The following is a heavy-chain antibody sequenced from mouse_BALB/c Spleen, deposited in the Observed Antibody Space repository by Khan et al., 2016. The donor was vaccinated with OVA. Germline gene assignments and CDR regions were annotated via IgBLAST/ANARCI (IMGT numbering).Heavy chain of an antibody. D-gene: IGHD1-2*01. V-gene: IGHV5-17*02. J-gene: IGHJ2*01. Sequence: EVELVESGGGLVQPGGSRKLSCAASGFTFSGFGMHWVSQAPEKGLEWVAYISSGSKTTYYADTVKGRFNISRDNPKNTLFLQMTSLRSEDTAMYFCARTGYYYFDYWGQGTTLTVSS. CDR1: GFTFSGFG. CDR2: ISSGSKTT. CDR3: ARTGYYYFDY.